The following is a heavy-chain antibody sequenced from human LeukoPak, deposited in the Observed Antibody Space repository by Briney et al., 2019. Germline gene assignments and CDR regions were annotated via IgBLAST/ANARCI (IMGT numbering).Heavy chain of an antibody. J-gene: IGHJ4*02. Sequence: PGGSLRLSCAASGFTFSSYAMSWARQAPGKGLEWVSSISGGGDSAHYADSVKARFTLSRDNSKNTLYLQMNSLRAEDTAVYYCAKESPHFDYWGQGTLVTVSS. V-gene: IGHV3-23*01. CDR3: AKESPHFDY. CDR2: ISGGGDSA. CDR1: GFTFSSYA.